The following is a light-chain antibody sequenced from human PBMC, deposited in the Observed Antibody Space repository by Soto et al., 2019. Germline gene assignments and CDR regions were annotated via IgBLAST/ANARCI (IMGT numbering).Light chain of an antibody. Sequence: QSALTQPASVSGSPGQSITISCTGTSSVVGGYNYVSWYQQHPGKAPKLMIYDVSNRPSGVSNRFSGSKSGNTASLTISGLQAEDEADYYCSSYTSSSTVFGTGTKLTVL. CDR2: DVS. CDR3: SSYTSSSTV. V-gene: IGLV2-14*01. CDR1: SSVVGGYNY. J-gene: IGLJ1*01.